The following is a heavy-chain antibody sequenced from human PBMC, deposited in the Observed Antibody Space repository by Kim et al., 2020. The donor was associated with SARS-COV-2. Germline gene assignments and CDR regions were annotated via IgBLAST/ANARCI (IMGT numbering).Heavy chain of an antibody. Sequence: SETLSLTCAVYGGSFSGYYWSWIRQPPGKGLEWIGEINHSGSTNYNPSLKSRVTISVDTSKNQFSLKLSSVTAADTAVYYCARTHAVVVPAARYYYYYYMDVWGKGTTVTVSS. J-gene: IGHJ6*03. CDR2: INHSGST. CDR3: ARTHAVVVPAARYYYYYYMDV. CDR1: GGSFSGYY. V-gene: IGHV4-34*01. D-gene: IGHD2-2*01.